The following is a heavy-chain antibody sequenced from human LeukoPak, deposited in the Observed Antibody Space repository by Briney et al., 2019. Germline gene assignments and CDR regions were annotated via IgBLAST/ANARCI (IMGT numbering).Heavy chain of an antibody. CDR1: GGSFSGYY. D-gene: IGHD2-8*01. J-gene: IGHJ4*02. CDR2: INHSGST. CDR3: ARIGYCTNGVCFDY. V-gene: IGHV4-34*01. Sequence: SETLSLTCAVYGGSFSGYYWSWIRQPPGKGLEWIGEINHSGSTNYNPSLKSRVPISVDTSKNQFSLKLSSVTAADTAVYYCARIGYCTNGVCFDYWGQGTLVTVSS.